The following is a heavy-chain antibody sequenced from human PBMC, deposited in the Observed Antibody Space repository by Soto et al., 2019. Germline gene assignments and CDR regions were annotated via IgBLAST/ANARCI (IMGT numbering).Heavy chain of an antibody. CDR1: GFTFSSYA. V-gene: IGHV3-30-3*01. CDR2: ISYDGSNK. D-gene: IGHD3-22*01. J-gene: IGHJ4*02. CDR3: ASPSTRCNSSGCLYY. Sequence: QVQLVESGGGVVQSGRSLRLSCAASGFTFSSYAMHWVRQAPGKGLEWVAVISYDGSNKYYADSVKGRFTISRDNSKNPTYLQRSWRRGQDTSWYYCASPSTRCNSSGCLYYWCQGTLVTVTS.